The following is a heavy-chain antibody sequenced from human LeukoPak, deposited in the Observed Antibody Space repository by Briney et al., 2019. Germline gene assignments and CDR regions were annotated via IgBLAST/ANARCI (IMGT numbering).Heavy chain of an antibody. CDR1: GFTFSRYG. J-gene: IGHJ4*02. CDR2: ISYDGSNK. D-gene: IGHD3-10*01. V-gene: IGHV3-30*18. Sequence: PGGSLRLSCAASGFTFSRYGMHWVRQAPGKGLEWVAVISYDGSNKYYADSLKGRFTISRDNSKNTLYLQLNSLRGEDTAVYYCAKDHVWFGESREFGYWGQGTLVTVSS. CDR3: AKDHVWFGESREFGY.